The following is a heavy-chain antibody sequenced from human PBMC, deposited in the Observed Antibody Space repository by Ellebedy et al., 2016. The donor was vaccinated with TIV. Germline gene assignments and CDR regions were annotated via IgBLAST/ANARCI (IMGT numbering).Heavy chain of an antibody. CDR2: IYSGGST. V-gene: IGHV3-66*01. D-gene: IGHD6-13*01. CDR1: GFTVDSSY. CDR3: AKDRGGFTSSWKY. Sequence: GGSLRLSCAASGFTVDSSYMSWVRQAPGKGLEWVSAIYSGGSTKYADSVKGRFTISRDFDKNTVFLQMNSLRAGDTAVYYCAKDRGGFTSSWKYWGQGTLVTVSS. J-gene: IGHJ4*02.